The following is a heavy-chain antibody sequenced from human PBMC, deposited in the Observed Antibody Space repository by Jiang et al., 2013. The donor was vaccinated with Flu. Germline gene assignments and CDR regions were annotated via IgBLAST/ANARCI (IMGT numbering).Heavy chain of an antibody. CDR2: INPSGGST. CDR3: ARDGDFTMITFGGVIVTKMPYYFDY. CDR1: GYTFTSYY. Sequence: SGAEVKKPGASVKVSCKASGYTFTSYYMHWVRQAPGQGLEWMGIINPSGGSTSYAQKFQGRVTMTRDTSTSTVYMELSSLRSEDTAVYYCARDGDFTMITFGGVIVTKMPYYFDYWGQGTLVTVSS. D-gene: IGHD3-16*02. J-gene: IGHJ4*02. V-gene: IGHV1-46*01.